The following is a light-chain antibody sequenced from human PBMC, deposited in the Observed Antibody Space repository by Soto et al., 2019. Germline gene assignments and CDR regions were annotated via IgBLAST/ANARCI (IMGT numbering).Light chain of an antibody. V-gene: IGKV1-39*01. CDR1: QSISSY. J-gene: IGKJ1*01. CDR2: AAS. CDR3: QQSYSTPWT. Sequence: DIHLPTSPCSLSASVGGGGTIICRASQSISSYLNWYQQKPGKATKLLIYAASSLQSGVPSRFSGSGSGTDFTLTISSLQPEDFATYYCQQSYSTPWTFGQGTKVDIK.